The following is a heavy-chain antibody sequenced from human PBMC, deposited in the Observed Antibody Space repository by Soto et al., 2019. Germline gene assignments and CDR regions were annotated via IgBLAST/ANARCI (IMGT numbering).Heavy chain of an antibody. J-gene: IGHJ3*02. CDR1: GGSISSGAYY. D-gene: IGHD1-26*01. Sequence: QVQLQESGPGLVQPSQTLSLTCTVSGGSISSGAYYWSWIRQPPGKGLEWIGYIYYSGSTYYNPSLKSRVTISVDTSNNQFSLKLSSVTAADTAVYYCAREGAEDAFDIWGQGTMVTVSS. V-gene: IGHV4-30-4*01. CDR3: AREGAEDAFDI. CDR2: IYYSGST.